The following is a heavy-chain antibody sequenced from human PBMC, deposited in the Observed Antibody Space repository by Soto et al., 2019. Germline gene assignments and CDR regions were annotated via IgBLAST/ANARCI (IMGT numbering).Heavy chain of an antibody. J-gene: IGHJ5*02. Sequence: SETLSLTCSLSGGSINSSDHFCGWIRQTPGKGLKLIGSVYYTETTYYNPSLKSPVTISAETSRNTYSPKANSVTAADTGMYYCARQRVLSTNMLITSFHPWGQGTLVTVSS. CDR1: GGSINSSDHF. D-gene: IGHD1-1*01. CDR2: VYYTETT. V-gene: IGHV4-39*01. CDR3: ARQRVLSTNMLITSFHP.